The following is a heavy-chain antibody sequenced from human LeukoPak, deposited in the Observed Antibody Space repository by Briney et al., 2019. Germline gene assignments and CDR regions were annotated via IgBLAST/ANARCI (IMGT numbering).Heavy chain of an antibody. CDR1: GGSISSYY. D-gene: IGHD5-18*01. CDR2: IYYSGST. J-gene: IGHJ3*02. Sequence: SETLSLTCTVSGGSISSYYWSWIRQPPGKGLEWIGYIYYSGSTNYNPSLRSRVTISVDTSKNQFSLKLSSVTAADTAVYYCARGYSYGPIAFDIWGQGTMVTVSS. V-gene: IGHV4-59*01. CDR3: ARGYSYGPIAFDI.